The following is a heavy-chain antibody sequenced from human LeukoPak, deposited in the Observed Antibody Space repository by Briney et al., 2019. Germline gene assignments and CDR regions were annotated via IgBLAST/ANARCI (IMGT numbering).Heavy chain of an antibody. D-gene: IGHD3-22*01. Sequence: GRSQRLSCAASGFTFSSYGMHWVRQAPGKGLEWVAVIWFDGSNKYYADSVKGRFTISRDNSKNTLYLQMNSLRAEDTAVYYCARPDYDSSGYADYWGQGALVTVSS. J-gene: IGHJ4*02. CDR2: IWFDGSNK. CDR3: ARPDYDSSGYADY. CDR1: GFTFSSYG. V-gene: IGHV3-33*01.